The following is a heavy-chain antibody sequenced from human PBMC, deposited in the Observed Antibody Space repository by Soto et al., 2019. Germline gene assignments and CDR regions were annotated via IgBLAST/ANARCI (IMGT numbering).Heavy chain of an antibody. Sequence: EVQLLESGGGLVQPGGSLRLSCAASGFTFSSYAMSWVRQAPGKGLEWVSAISGSGGSTYYADSVKGRFTISRDNSKNTLYLQMSSLRAEDTAVYYCAKDRGGPGGVIVYFDYWGQGTLVTVSS. CDR1: GFTFSSYA. CDR2: ISGSGGST. CDR3: AKDRGGPGGVIVYFDY. D-gene: IGHD3-16*02. J-gene: IGHJ4*02. V-gene: IGHV3-23*01.